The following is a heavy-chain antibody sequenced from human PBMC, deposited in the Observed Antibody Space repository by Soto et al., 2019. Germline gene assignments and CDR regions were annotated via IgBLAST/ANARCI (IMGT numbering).Heavy chain of an antibody. CDR3: ARHGDNVSGHYFPFDL. V-gene: IGHV4-39*01. Sequence: QLQLQESGPGLVKPSETLSLICTVSSVSISSSSYFWAWIRQPPGKGLEWIGSIYYNGNTYYNPSLKSRVTISMDTSKNQFSLKLSSVTAPDTSIYYCARHGDNVSGHYFPFDLWGQGTLVTVSS. CDR1: SVSISSSSYF. CDR2: IYYNGNT. J-gene: IGHJ4*02. D-gene: IGHD3-3*01.